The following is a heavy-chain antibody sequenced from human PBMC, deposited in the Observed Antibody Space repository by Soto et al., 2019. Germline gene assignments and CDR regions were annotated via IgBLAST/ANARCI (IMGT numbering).Heavy chain of an antibody. J-gene: IGHJ6*02. CDR2: ISKSGSII. CDR3: ASVMLRFSYGIDV. Sequence: LRLSCAASGLTFSSYEMHWVRQAPGKGLEWVSYISKSGSIIYYTDSVKGRFTISRDNAKNLLYLEMNSLRAEDSAVYFCASVMLRFSYGIDVWGQGTTVTVSS. D-gene: IGHD3-3*01. CDR1: GLTFSSYE. V-gene: IGHV3-48*03.